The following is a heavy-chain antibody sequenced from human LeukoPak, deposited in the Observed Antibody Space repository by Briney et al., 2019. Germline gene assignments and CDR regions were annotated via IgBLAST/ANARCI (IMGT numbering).Heavy chain of an antibody. CDR2: ISGSGGST. D-gene: IGHD6-13*01. J-gene: IGHJ5*02. Sequence: GGSLRLSCAASGFTFSSYAMSWVRQAPGKGLEWVSAISGSGGSTYCADSVKGRFTISRDNSKNTLYLQMNSLRAEDTAVDYCAKCIAAAGNDWFDPWGQGTLVTVSS. CDR1: GFTFSSYA. V-gene: IGHV3-23*01. CDR3: AKCIAAAGNDWFDP.